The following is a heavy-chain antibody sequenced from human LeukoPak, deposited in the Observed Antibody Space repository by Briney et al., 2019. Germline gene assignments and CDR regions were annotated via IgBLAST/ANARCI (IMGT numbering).Heavy chain of an antibody. CDR1: GDSISSSY. CDR2: IYYTGSS. Sequence: NPSETLSLTCTVSGDSISSSYWSWIRQPPGKGLEWIGYIYYTGSSYYNPSLKSRATASIDMSKNQFSLKLSSVTAADTAVYYCAGYGSGSYYKAFDFWGQGILVTVSS. CDR3: AGYGSGSYYKAFDF. D-gene: IGHD3-10*01. J-gene: IGHJ4*02. V-gene: IGHV4-59*01.